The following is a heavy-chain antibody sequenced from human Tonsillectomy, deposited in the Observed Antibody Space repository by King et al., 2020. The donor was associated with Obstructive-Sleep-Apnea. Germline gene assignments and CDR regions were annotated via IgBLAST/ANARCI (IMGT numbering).Heavy chain of an antibody. Sequence: QLVQSGAEVRKPGASVKLSCKASGYTFINYDMHWVRQAPGQGLEWMGTINPSRGATSYAQKFQGRVTVTRDTSTSTVYMGLGSLRSEDTALYYCARVRYCSAGSCYSEADYWGQGTLLTVSS. V-gene: IGHV1-46*03. CDR2: INPSRGAT. D-gene: IGHD2-15*01. J-gene: IGHJ4*02. CDR1: GYTFINYD. CDR3: ARVRYCSAGSCYSEADY.